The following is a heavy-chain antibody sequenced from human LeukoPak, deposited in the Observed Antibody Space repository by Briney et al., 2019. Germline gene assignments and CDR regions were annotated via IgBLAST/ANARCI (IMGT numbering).Heavy chain of an antibody. D-gene: IGHD3-22*01. Sequence: PGGSLRLSCAASGFTFSNYWMSWVRQAPGKGLEWVAHISGDGSVKQNVDSVKGRFTISRDNAENSLFLQMHSLTAEDTAVYYCAKLKYYYDSSGYYYFDYWGQGTLVTVSS. J-gene: IGHJ4*02. CDR2: ISGDGSVK. CDR3: AKLKYYYDSSGYYYFDY. CDR1: GFTFSNYW. V-gene: IGHV3-7*03.